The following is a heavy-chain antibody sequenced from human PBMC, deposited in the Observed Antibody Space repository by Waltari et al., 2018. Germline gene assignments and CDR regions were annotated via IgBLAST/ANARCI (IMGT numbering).Heavy chain of an antibody. CDR1: GFSISNYW. V-gene: IGHV3-74*01. Sequence: EVQLVESGGGSVKPGGSLRLSCVASGFSISNYWMNWVRQVRGKGLVCVSRIKNDGSITTYADSVRGRFAISRDNAKNTVYLQMNSLRIADTAMYYCAKSDWFDPWGQGTLVTVSS. J-gene: IGHJ5*02. CDR2: IKNDGSIT. CDR3: AKSDWFDP.